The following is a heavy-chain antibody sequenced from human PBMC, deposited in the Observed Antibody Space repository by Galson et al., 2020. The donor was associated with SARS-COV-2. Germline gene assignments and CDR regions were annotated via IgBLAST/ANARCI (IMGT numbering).Heavy chain of an antibody. CDR2: MNPNSGNT. CDR1: GYTFTSYD. Sequence: GASVKVSCKASGYTFTSYDINWVRQATGQGLEWMGWMNPNSGNTGYAQKFQGRVTMTRNTSISTAYMELSSLRSEDTAVYYCARAKSITMIVVVITKLGYGMDVWGQGTTVTVSS. J-gene: IGHJ6*02. D-gene: IGHD3-22*01. CDR3: ARAKSITMIVVVITKLGYGMDV. V-gene: IGHV1-8*01.